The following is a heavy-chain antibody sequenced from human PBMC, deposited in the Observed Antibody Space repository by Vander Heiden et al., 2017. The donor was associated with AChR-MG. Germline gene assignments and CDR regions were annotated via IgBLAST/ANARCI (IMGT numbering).Heavy chain of an antibody. CDR2: IKSKVHGGTT. CDR1: GFTFSIAW. V-gene: IGHV3-15*02. J-gene: IGHJ4*02. CDR3: TTDRTQSPVDS. Sequence: EVQLVASGGALVKPGGSLRRPGVVPGFTFSIAWMSWIRQAPGKGLEWVGHIKSKVHGGTTDYAAPVKGRFTISRDDSQSTLYLEMNSLRIEDTAVYHCTTDRTQSPVDSWGQGTLVTVSS.